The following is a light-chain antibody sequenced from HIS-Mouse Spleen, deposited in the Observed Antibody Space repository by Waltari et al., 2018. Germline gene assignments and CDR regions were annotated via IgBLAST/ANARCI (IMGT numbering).Light chain of an antibody. CDR3: NSRDSSGNQVV. CDR2: GKN. J-gene: IGLJ2*01. V-gene: IGLV3-19*01. CDR1: SLRSYY. Sequence: SSELTQDPAVSVALGQTVRITCQGDSLRSYYASWYQQKPGQAPVLVIYGKNNRPSGIPGRFSGSSSGNTASLTITGAQAEDEADYYYNSRDSSGNQVVFGGGTKLTVL.